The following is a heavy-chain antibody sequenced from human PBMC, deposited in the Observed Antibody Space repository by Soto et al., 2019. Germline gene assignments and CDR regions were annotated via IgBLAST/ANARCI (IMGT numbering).Heavy chain of an antibody. D-gene: IGHD3-10*01. Sequence: QVQLVESGGGVVQPGRSLRLSCAASGFPFTTYGMHWVREGPGKGLEWVAVISYDGSNKYYADSVKGRFTISRDNSKNMLYLQMNSLRPEATALYYCVGGQYYFGYRGQGTLVTVSS. J-gene: IGHJ4*02. CDR3: VGGQYYFGY. V-gene: IGHV3-30*03. CDR2: ISYDGSNK. CDR1: GFPFTTYG.